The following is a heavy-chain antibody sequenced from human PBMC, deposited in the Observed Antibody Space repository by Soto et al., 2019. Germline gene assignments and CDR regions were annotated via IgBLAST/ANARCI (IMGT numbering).Heavy chain of an antibody. V-gene: IGHV3-23*01. Sequence: EVQLLESGGGLVQPGGSLRLSCAASGFTFSNFAMSWVRQAPGKGLEWVSAISGSGTSTYNADSVKGRFSISRDNSKNTRYLQMNSLRAAETAVYYCAKDRKSGSGWSWYYWGQGTLVTVPS. CDR3: AKDRKSGSGWSWYY. D-gene: IGHD6-19*01. J-gene: IGHJ4*02. CDR2: ISGSGTST. CDR1: GFTFSNFA.